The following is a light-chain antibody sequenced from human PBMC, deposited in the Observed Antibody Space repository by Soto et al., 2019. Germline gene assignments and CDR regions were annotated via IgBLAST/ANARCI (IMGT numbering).Light chain of an antibody. CDR3: QHYGNSLWT. Sequence: EIVLTQSPGTLSLSPGERATLSCRASQSVSSSYLAWYQQKPGQAPRLLLYGASNRATGIPDRFSGSGSGTDFTLTISRVEPEDFAVYYCQHYGNSLWTFGQGTKMEIK. J-gene: IGKJ1*01. CDR1: QSVSSSY. V-gene: IGKV3-20*01. CDR2: GAS.